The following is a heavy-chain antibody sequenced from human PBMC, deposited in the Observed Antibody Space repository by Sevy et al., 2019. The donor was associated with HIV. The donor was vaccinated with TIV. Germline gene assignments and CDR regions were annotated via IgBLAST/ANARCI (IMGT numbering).Heavy chain of an antibody. V-gene: IGHV3-23*01. CDR2: ISGSGGST. CDR1: GFTFSSYA. CDR3: AKDGSPPGIAVAGTRGYFDY. Sequence: GGSLRLSCAASGFTFSSYAMSWVRQAPGKGLEWVSAISGSGGSTYYADSVKGRFTISRDNSKNTLYLQMNSLRADDTAVYYCAKDGSPPGIAVAGTRGYFDYWGQGTLVTVSS. D-gene: IGHD6-19*01. J-gene: IGHJ4*02.